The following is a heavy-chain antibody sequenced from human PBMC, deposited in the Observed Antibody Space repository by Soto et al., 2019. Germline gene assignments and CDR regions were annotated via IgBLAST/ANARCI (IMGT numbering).Heavy chain of an antibody. V-gene: IGHV3-48*02. CDR2: ISSRSYTI. CDR1: GFTFSTYS. D-gene: IGHD6-6*01. CDR3: ARGGSSSDNGMDV. J-gene: IGHJ6*02. Sequence: GGSLRLSYAASGFTFSTYSMNWVRQAPGKGLEWVSYISSRSYTIYYVDSVKGRFTISRDNAKNSLYLQMNSLRDEDTAVYYCARGGSSSDNGMDVWGQGTTVTVSS.